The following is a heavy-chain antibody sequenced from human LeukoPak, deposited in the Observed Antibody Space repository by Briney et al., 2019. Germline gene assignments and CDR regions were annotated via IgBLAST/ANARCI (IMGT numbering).Heavy chain of an antibody. CDR3: ARDRRGGRGREYFNS. V-gene: IGHV3-7*01. Sequence: GGSLRLSCGASGFTFSAYWMNWVRQAPGKGLEWVANIKQDGSEKHCVDSVKGRFTISRDNAKNSLYLQMNSLRAEDTAVYYCARDRRGGRGREYFNSWGQGTLVTVSS. CDR2: IKQDGSEK. CDR1: GFTFSAYW. J-gene: IGHJ4*02. D-gene: IGHD3-16*01.